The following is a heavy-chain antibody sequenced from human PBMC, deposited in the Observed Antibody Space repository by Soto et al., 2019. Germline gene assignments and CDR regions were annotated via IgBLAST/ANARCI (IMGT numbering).Heavy chain of an antibody. CDR2: ISYNGRP. J-gene: IGHJ6*02. CDR1: GGSISSGYHY. CDR3: ARVFYYDFWCGPGAVDV. D-gene: IGHD3-3*01. V-gene: IGHV4-30-4*01. Sequence: SETLSLTCAVSGGSISSGYHYWGCIRQPPGKGLEWIGYISYNGRPYYNPSLSSRLTISVDTSENQFSLKLSSVTAADTAVYYCARVFYYDFWCGPGAVDVWGQGTTVTVSS.